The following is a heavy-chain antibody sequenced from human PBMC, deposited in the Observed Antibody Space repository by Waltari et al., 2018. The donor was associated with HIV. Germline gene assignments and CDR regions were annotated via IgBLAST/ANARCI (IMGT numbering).Heavy chain of an antibody. Sequence: QLQLQESGPGLVKPSETLSLTCTVSGGSVSSSSYFWGWIRQHPGKGLEWIGWIYYTGRAYYDPHSKSGVTISVDTSKNQFSLKVTSVTAADTAVYYCARHALRVGAAYWNFDLLGRGTLATFSS. CDR1: GGSVSSSSYF. CDR2: IYYTGRA. V-gene: IGHV4-39*01. CDR3: ARHALRVGAAYWNFDL. J-gene: IGHJ2*01. D-gene: IGHD1-26*01.